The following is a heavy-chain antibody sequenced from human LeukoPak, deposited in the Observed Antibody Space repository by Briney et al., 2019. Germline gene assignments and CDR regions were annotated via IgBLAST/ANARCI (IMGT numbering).Heavy chain of an antibody. D-gene: IGHD6-13*01. V-gene: IGHV1-46*01. CDR2: INPSGGST. J-gene: IGHJ1*01. CDR1: GYTFTSYY. CDR3: GRASGYSSSWDLPRFQH. Sequence: GASVKVSCKASGYTFTSYYMHWVRQAPGQGLEWMGIINPSGGSTSYAQKFQGRVTMTRDTSTSTVYMELSSLRSEDTAVYYCGRASGYSSSWDLPRFQHWGQGTLVTVSS.